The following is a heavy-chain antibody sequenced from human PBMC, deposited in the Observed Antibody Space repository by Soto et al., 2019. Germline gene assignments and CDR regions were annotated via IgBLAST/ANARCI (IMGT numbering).Heavy chain of an antibody. D-gene: IGHD1-26*01. V-gene: IGHV1-3*01. J-gene: IGHJ2*01. CDR1: GYTFTNYA. CDR2: INAGNGNT. CDR3: ARGGSLYWYFDL. Sequence: ASVKVSCKASGYTFTNYAMHWARQAPGQRLEWMGWINAGNGNTKYSQKFQGRVTITRDTSASTAYMELSSLRSEDTAVYYCARGGSLYWYFDLWGRGTLVTVSS.